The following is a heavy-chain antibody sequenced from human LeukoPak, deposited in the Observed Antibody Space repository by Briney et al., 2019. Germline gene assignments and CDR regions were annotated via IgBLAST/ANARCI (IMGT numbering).Heavy chain of an antibody. D-gene: IGHD3-10*01. Sequence: SVKVSCKASGGTFSSYAIGWVRQAPGQGLEWMGGIIPIFGTANYAQKFQGRVTITTDESTSTAYMELSSLRSEDTAVYYCARVRGSGINFDYWGQGTLVTVSS. CDR2: IIPIFGTA. CDR1: GGTFSSYA. CDR3: ARVRGSGINFDY. J-gene: IGHJ4*02. V-gene: IGHV1-69*05.